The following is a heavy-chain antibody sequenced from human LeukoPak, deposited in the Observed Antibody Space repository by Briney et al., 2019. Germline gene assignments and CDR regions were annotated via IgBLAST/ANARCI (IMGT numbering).Heavy chain of an antibody. J-gene: IGHJ4*02. V-gene: IGHV3-23*01. CDR2: ISGSGGST. CDR3: AKDILPNYYDSSGYYS. D-gene: IGHD3-22*01. CDR1: GFTFSSYA. Sequence: GGSLRLSCAASGFTFSSYAMSWVRQAPGKGLEWVSAISGSGGSTYYADSVKGRFTISRDNSKNTLYLQMNSLRAEDTAVYYCAKDILPNYYDSSGYYSWGQGTLVTVSS.